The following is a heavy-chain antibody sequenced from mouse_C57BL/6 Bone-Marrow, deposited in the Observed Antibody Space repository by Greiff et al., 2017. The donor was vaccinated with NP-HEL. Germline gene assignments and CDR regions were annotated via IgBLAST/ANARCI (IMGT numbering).Heavy chain of an antibody. CDR3: ARYYGSSLSYWYFDV. Sequence: VQLQQPGAELVMPGASVKLSCKASGYTFTSYWMHWVKQRPGQGLEWIGEIDPSDSYTNYNQKFKGKSTLTVDKSSSTAYMQLSSLTSEDSAVYYCARYYGSSLSYWYFDVWGTGTTVTVSS. CDR1: GYTFTSYW. CDR2: IDPSDSYT. D-gene: IGHD1-1*01. V-gene: IGHV1-69*01. J-gene: IGHJ1*03.